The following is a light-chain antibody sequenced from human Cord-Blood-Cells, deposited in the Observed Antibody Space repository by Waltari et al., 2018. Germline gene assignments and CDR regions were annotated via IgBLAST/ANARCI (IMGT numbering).Light chain of an antibody. CDR2: DVS. J-gene: IGLJ3*02. Sequence: QSALTQPASVSGSPGQSITISCTGTSSDAGGYNYVSWYQQHPGKAPKLMIYDVSKRPSGVSNRFSGSKSGNPASLTISGLQAEDEADYYCSSYTSSSTPWVFGGGTKLTVL. V-gene: IGLV2-14*01. CDR3: SSYTSSSTPWV. CDR1: SSDAGGYNY.